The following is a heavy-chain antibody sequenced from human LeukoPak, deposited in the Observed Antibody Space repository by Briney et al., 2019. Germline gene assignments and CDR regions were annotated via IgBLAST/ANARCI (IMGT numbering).Heavy chain of an antibody. J-gene: IGHJ3*02. CDR3: ARQDSGTYLNPLDI. D-gene: IGHD1-26*01. CDR1: GGSISSYY. Sequence: KAPETSSLTCIVSGGSISSYYWSWIRQPPGKGLEWIGYIYYTGSTNYNPSLKSRVTISVDTSKNQLSLKLRSVTAADTAVYYCARQDSGTYLNPLDIGGQATVVTVSS. V-gene: IGHV4-59*08. CDR2: IYYTGST.